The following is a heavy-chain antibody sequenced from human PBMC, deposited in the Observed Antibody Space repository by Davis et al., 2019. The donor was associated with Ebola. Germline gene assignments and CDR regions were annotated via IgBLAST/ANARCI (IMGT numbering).Heavy chain of an antibody. CDR3: AKDGSVEGYYYYYGMDV. V-gene: IGHV3-30*02. CDR1: GFNFRSYG. Sequence: PGGSLRLSCAASGFNFRSYGMHWVRQAPDKGLEWVAVIWYDGSRKYYGDSVKGRFTISRDNSKNTLYLQMNSLRAEDTAVYYCAKDGSVEGYYYYYGMDVWGQGTTVTVSS. CDR2: IWYDGSRK. D-gene: IGHD5-24*01. J-gene: IGHJ6*02.